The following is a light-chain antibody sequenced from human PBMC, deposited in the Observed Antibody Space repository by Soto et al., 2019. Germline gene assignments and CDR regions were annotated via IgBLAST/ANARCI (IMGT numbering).Light chain of an antibody. J-gene: IGKJ4*01. CDR2: GAS. CDR3: HQYGSSPIT. Sequence: TQSPGTLSLSPGERATLSCRASQSVSNNFLAWYQQNPGQAPRLLIYGASSRATGIPDRFSGSGSGTDFTLTISRLESENFAVYHCHQYGSSPITFGGGTKVDIK. CDR1: QSVSNNF. V-gene: IGKV3-20*01.